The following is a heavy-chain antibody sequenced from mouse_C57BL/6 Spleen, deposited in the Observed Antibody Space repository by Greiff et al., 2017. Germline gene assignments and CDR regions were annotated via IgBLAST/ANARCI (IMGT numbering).Heavy chain of an antibody. Sequence: QVQLQQPGAELVKPGASVKLSCKASGYTFTSYWMQWVKQRPGQGLEWIGEIDPSDSYTNYNQKFKGKATLTVDTSSSTAYMQLSSLTSEDSAVYYCARRTGTTVVLDYWGQGTTLTVSS. CDR3: ARRTGTTVVLDY. CDR1: GYTFTSYW. CDR2: IDPSDSYT. J-gene: IGHJ2*01. V-gene: IGHV1-50*01. D-gene: IGHD1-1*01.